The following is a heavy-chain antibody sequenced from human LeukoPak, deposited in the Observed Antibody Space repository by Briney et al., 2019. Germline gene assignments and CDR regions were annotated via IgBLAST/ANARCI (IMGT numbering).Heavy chain of an antibody. CDR3: AKDRTTDPYCSGGSCPFDY. CDR1: GFTFTDYA. J-gene: IGHJ4*02. D-gene: IGHD2-15*01. V-gene: IGHV3-23*01. Sequence: GGSLRLSCAVSGFTFTDYAMTWVRQAPGKGLEWVSGISGAGGGTYYADSVKGRFTISRDNSKNTLYLQMNSLRAEDTAVYYCAKDRTTDPYCSGGSCPFDYWGQGTLVTVSS. CDR2: ISGAGGGT.